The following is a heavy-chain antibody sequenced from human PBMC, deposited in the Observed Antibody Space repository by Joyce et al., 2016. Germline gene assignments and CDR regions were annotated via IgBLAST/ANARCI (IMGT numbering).Heavy chain of an antibody. CDR2: IYYDGSK. J-gene: IGHJ4*02. V-gene: IGHV3-53*04. Sequence: EVQLVESGGGLVQPGGSLRLSCVASGFTVSSNYMSWVRQAPGKGLDWVSVIYYDGSKYYADSVKGRITISRHSSKNTVYLQMNSLRSEDTAVYYCARVKSYYDSSGFDYWGQGTLVTVSS. CDR3: ARVKSYYDSSGFDY. D-gene: IGHD3-22*01. CDR1: GFTVSSNY.